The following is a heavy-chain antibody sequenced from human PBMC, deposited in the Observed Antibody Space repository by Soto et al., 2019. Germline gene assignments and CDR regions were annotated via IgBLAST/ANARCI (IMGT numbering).Heavy chain of an antibody. D-gene: IGHD2-21*01. CDR1: GYTFTSNG. J-gene: IGHJ4*02. V-gene: IGHV1-18*01. CDR2: SSAYNGNT. CDR3: ARDQSYGGAFDY. Sequence: VQLVQSGAEVKKPGASVKVSCKTSGYTFTSNGISWVRQAPGQGLEWMGWSSAYNGNTNYAQKLHGRATMTTDTSTNTAYMELRSLRSDDTAVYYCARDQSYGGAFDYWGQGTLVTVSS.